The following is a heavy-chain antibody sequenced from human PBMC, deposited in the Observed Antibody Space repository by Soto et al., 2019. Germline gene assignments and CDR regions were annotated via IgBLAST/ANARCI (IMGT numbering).Heavy chain of an antibody. CDR1: GFTFSDYG. CDR3: AKDLPFRSSGWYGLFAY. CDR2: ISYDGSNK. Sequence: QVQLVESGGGVVQPGRSLRLSCAASGFTFSDYGMHWVRQAPGKGLEWVALISYDGSNKYYADSVKGRFTISRDNSKNTRYLQMNGLRAEDKAVYYCAKDLPFRSSGWYGLFAYWGQGT. V-gene: IGHV3-30*18. J-gene: IGHJ4*02. D-gene: IGHD6-19*01.